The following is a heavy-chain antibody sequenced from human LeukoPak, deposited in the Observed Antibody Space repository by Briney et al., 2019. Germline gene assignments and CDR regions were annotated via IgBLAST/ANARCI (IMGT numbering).Heavy chain of an antibody. V-gene: IGHV3-7*01. D-gene: IGHD3-10*01. Sequence: GGSLRLFCAASGLRFSRFWMSWVRQAPGKGLEWVANIEEDGSEKNYVDSVRGRFTISRDNAKKSLYLQMNSLRDGDTALYYCVAGATSFDPWGQGTLVTVSS. CDR3: VAGATSFDP. J-gene: IGHJ5*02. CDR2: IEEDGSEK. CDR1: GLRFSRFW.